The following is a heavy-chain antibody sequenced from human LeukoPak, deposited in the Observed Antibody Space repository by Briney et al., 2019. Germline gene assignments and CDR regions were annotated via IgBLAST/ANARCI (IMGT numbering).Heavy chain of an antibody. CDR2: IWYDGSNK. CDR1: GFTFGSYG. J-gene: IGHJ4*02. Sequence: GGSLRLSCAASGFTFGSYGMHWVRQAPSKGLEWVAVIWYDGSNKYYADSVKGRFTISRDNSKNTLYLQMNSLRAEDTAVYYCAKPYGSGSYYPDYWGQGTLVTVSS. CDR3: AKPYGSGSYYPDY. V-gene: IGHV3-30*02. D-gene: IGHD3-10*01.